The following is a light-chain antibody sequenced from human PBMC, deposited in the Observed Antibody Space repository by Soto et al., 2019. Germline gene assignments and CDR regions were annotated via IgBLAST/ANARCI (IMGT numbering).Light chain of an antibody. CDR1: QSVSSY. J-gene: IGKJ4*01. Sequence: EMVLTESPANLSLSPGERATLSCRASQSVSSYLAWYQQKPGQAPRLLIYDASNRATGIPARFSGSGSGTDFTLTISSLEPEDFAVYYCQQRSDWPLTFGGGT. CDR3: QQRSDWPLT. CDR2: DAS. V-gene: IGKV3-11*01.